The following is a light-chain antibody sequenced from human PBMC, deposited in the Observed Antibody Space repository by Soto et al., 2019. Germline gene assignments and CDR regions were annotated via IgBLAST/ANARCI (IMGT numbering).Light chain of an antibody. CDR1: QSVLYSSNNKNY. Sequence: DIVLTQSPDSLAVSLGEGATVNCKSSQSVLYSSNNKNYLAWYQQKPGQPPKLLIYWASTRESGVPDRFSGSGSGTDFTLTISSLQAEDVAVYYCHQYYITPLTFGGGTKVDIK. V-gene: IGKV4-1*01. CDR3: HQYYITPLT. CDR2: WAS. J-gene: IGKJ4*01.